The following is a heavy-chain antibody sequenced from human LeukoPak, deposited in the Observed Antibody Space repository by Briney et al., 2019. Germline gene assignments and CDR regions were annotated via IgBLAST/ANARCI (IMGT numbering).Heavy chain of an antibody. J-gene: IGHJ4*02. CDR3: AREGREGDTPFDY. D-gene: IGHD2-21*02. Sequence: PGGSLRLSCAASGFTFRNAWMSWVRQAPGKGLEWVAVISYDGSNKYYADSVKGRFTISRDNSKNTLYLQMNSLRAEDTAVYYCAREGREGDTPFDYWGQGTLVTVSS. CDR1: GFTFRNAW. CDR2: ISYDGSNK. V-gene: IGHV3-30-3*01.